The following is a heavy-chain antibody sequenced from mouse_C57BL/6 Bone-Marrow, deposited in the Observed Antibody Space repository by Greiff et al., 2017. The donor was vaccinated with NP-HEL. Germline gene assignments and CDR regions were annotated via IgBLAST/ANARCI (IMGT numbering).Heavy chain of an antibody. Sequence: QVQLQQPGAELVKPGASVKLSCKASGYTFPSYWMHWVKQSPGRGLEWIGRIDPNRGGTKYNEQFKSKATMTVDKSSSKAYMQLSSLTSEDSAVYYCARCGLLLYWYFDVWGTGTTVTVSS. D-gene: IGHD2-3*01. CDR3: ARCGLLLYWYFDV. CDR2: IDPNRGGT. CDR1: GYTFPSYW. V-gene: IGHV1-72*01. J-gene: IGHJ1*03.